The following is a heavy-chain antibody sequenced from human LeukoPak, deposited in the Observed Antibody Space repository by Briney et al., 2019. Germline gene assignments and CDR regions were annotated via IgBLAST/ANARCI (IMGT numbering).Heavy chain of an antibody. Sequence: ASVKVSFKASGYTFTSYDFNWVRQATGQGLEWMGWMNPNRGNTGHAQKFQGRVTMTRNTSISTAYMELSSLRSEDTAVYYCARGGRFGELLQIVSKDVWGQGTTVTVSS. CDR1: GYTFTSYD. CDR3: ARGGRFGELLQIVSKDV. V-gene: IGHV1-8*01. J-gene: IGHJ6*02. CDR2: MNPNRGNT. D-gene: IGHD3-10*01.